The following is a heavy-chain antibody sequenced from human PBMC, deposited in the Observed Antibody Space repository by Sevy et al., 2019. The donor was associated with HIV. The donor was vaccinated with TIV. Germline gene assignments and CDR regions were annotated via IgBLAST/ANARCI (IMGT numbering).Heavy chain of an antibody. V-gene: IGHV3-7*01. J-gene: IGHJ4*02. CDR3: ARGPNYGDRTDYFEY. Sequence: GGSLRLSCAVSGFPLSNYWMSWVGQAPGKGLEWVANIKQDESEIYNVDSVKGRFTISRDNAKNSVSLQMNSLGAEDTAVYYCARGPNYGDRTDYFEYWGQRFLVTVSS. CDR1: GFPLSNYW. CDR2: IKQDESEI. D-gene: IGHD4-17*01.